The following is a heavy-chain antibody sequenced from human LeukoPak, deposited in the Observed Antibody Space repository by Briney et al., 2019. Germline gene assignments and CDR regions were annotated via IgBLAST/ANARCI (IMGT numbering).Heavy chain of an antibody. CDR1: GFTFSSYS. J-gene: IGHJ4*02. V-gene: IGHV3-21*01. Sequence: GGSLGLSCAASGFTFSSYSMNWVRQAPGKGLEWVSSISSSSSYIYYADSMKGRFTISRDNAKNSLYLQMNSLRAEDTAVYYCARDDYGGLDYWGQGTLVTVSS. D-gene: IGHD4-23*01. CDR3: ARDDYGGLDY. CDR2: ISSSSSYI.